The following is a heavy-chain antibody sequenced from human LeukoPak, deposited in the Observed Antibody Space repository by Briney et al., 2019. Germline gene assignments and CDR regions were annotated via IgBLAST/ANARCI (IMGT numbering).Heavy chain of an antibody. CDR2: ISSSSSYI. D-gene: IGHD2-2*01. CDR1: GFTFSSYS. V-gene: IGHV3-21*01. CDR3: ARERDCSSTSCPFDY. J-gene: IGHJ4*02. Sequence: KPGGSLRLSCAASGFTFSSYSMNWVRQAPGKGLEWVSSISSSSSYIYYADSVKGRFTISRDNAKNSLYLQMNSLRAEDTAVYYCARERDCSSTSCPFDYWGQGTLVTVSS.